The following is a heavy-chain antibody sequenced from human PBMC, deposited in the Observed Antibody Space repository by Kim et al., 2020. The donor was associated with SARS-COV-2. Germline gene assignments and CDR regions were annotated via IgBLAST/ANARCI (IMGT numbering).Heavy chain of an antibody. J-gene: IGHJ3*02. CDR1: GYTFTSYA. V-gene: IGHV7-4-1*02. CDR2: INTNTGNP. Sequence: ASVKVSCKASGYTFTSYAMNWVRQAPGQGLEWMGWINTNTGNPTYAQGFTGRFVFSLDTSVSTAYLQISSLKAEDTAVYYCARTRSIYDYVWGSYRYKAGAFDIWGQGTMVTVSS. D-gene: IGHD3-16*02. CDR3: ARTRSIYDYVWGSYRYKAGAFDI.